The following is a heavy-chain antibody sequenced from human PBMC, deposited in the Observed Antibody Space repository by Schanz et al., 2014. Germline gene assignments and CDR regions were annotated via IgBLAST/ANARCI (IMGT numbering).Heavy chain of an antibody. D-gene: IGHD6-19*01. CDR2: IYQSGKT. Sequence: QVQLQESGPGLVKPSGTLSLTCTVSGGSISSNNWWTWVHQPPGKGLEWIGEIYQSGKTTYDPSLKSRLTVSMDKPSTQFSLRLTSVTAADTAVYFCAGRPVRARSGGLDSWGQGTLVTVSS. CDR1: GGSISSNNW. J-gene: IGHJ4*02. V-gene: IGHV4-4*02. CDR3: AGRPVRARSGGLDS.